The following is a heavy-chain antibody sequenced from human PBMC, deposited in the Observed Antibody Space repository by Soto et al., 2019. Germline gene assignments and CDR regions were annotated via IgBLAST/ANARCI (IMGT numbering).Heavy chain of an antibody. CDR2: VYWDDDK. J-gene: IGHJ4*02. CDR1: GFSLATSGVG. D-gene: IGHD2-2*01. Sequence: QITLEESGPTLVKPTQTLTLTCSFSGFSLATSGVGVGWIRQPPGQALEWLAIVYWDDDKKYSPSLASRLTVTWDTSKNQVVLTVTNMEPADTGTYFCAHRPYCVFTSCYGMDCFDHWGRGILVTVSS. CDR3: AHRPYCVFTSCYGMDCFDH. V-gene: IGHV2-5*02.